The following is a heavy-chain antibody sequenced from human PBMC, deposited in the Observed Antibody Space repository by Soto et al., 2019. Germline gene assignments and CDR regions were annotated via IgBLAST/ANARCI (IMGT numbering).Heavy chain of an antibody. CDR1: GFTFSTYD. V-gene: IGHV3-30*18. Sequence: QVQLVEAGGGVVQPGRSLRLSCEASGFTFSTYDIHWVRQAPGKGLEWVAVISFDGSKTYYVDSVKGRFSISRDNSKNTLYLEMNDLRSEDTALYYCAKIPYIAIKVSGAPHIWGQGTMVTVS. CDR2: ISFDGSKT. J-gene: IGHJ3*02. CDR3: AKIPYIAIKVSGAPHI. D-gene: IGHD2-21*01.